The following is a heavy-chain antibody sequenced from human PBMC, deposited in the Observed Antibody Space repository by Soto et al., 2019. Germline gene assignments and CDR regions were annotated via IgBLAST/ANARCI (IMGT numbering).Heavy chain of an antibody. Sequence: GGSLSVSCGAAGVTFSSYGVNWVRPAPGKGLEWVSYISSSSSTIYYADSVKGRFTISRDNAKNSLYLQMNSLRAEDTAVYYCARANHDSSGYYSHFDYWGQGTLVTVSS. J-gene: IGHJ4*02. D-gene: IGHD3-22*01. CDR1: GVTFSSYG. CDR3: ARANHDSSGYYSHFDY. V-gene: IGHV3-48*01. CDR2: ISSSSSTI.